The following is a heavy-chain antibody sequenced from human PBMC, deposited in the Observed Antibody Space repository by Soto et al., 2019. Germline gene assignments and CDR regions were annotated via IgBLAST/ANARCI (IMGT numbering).Heavy chain of an antibody. D-gene: IGHD6-6*01. CDR1: GGSFSGYY. CDR2: INHSGST. V-gene: IGHV4-34*01. CDR3: AGSRTARHYYFDY. Sequence: QVQLQQWGAGLLKPSETLSLTCAVYGGSFSGYYWSWIRQPPGKGLEWLGEINHSGSTNYNPSLKSRVTISVDTSKNQFSPKLSSVAAADTAVYYCAGSRTARHYYFDYWGQGTLVTVCS. J-gene: IGHJ4*02.